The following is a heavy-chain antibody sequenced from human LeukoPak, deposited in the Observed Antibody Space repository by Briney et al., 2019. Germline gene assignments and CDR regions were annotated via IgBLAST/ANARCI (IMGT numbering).Heavy chain of an antibody. J-gene: IGHJ2*01. Sequence: PSETLSLTCAVSGGSISSGGYSWSWIRQPPGKGLEWIGYIYYSGSTNYNPSLKSRVTMSVDTSKNQFSLKLSSVTAADTAVYYCARGRWYFDLWGRGTLVTVSS. CDR3: ARGRWYFDL. V-gene: IGHV4-61*08. CDR2: IYYSGST. CDR1: GGSISSGGYS.